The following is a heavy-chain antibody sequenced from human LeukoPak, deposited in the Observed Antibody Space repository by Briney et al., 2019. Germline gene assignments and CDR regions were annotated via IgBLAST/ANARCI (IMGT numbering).Heavy chain of an antibody. CDR3: ARRDDYMVRGENWFDP. V-gene: IGHV5-51*01. D-gene: IGHD3-10*01. J-gene: IGHJ5*02. CDR2: IYPGDSDS. CDR1: GYSFTTSW. Sequence: PGESLKISCKGSGYSFTTSWIGWVRQMPGKGLEWMGIIYPGDSDSRYSPSFQGQVTISADKSISTTYLQWSSLKASDTAMYYCARRDDYMVRGENWFDPWGQGTLVTVSS.